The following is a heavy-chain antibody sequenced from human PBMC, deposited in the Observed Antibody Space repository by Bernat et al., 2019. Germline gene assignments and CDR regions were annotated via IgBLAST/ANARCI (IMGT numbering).Heavy chain of an antibody. CDR1: GSTLSSYW. D-gene: IGHD6-19*01. Sequence: EVQLEESGGGLVQPGGSLRLSCAASGSTLSSYWMHWVRQAPGKGLVWVSRINSDGSTTSYADSVKGRFTISRDNAKNTLYLQMNSLRAEDTAVYYCARGNGWAFDYWGQGTLVTVSS. CDR3: ARGNGWAFDY. J-gene: IGHJ4*02. CDR2: INSDGSTT. V-gene: IGHV3-74*01.